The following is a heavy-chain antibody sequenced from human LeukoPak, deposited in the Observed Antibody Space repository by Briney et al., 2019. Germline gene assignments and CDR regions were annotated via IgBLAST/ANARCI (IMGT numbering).Heavy chain of an antibody. V-gene: IGHV3-30*03. Sequence: TGGSLRLSCAASGFTFSSYGMHWVRQAPGKGLEWVAVVSYDGSNKYFADSVKGRFTISRDNSKNTLYLQMNSLRAEDTAVYYCARVPTYYDGSVDIWGQGTTVTVSS. CDR3: ARVPTYYDGSVDI. J-gene: IGHJ3*02. CDR2: VSYDGSNK. CDR1: GFTFSSYG. D-gene: IGHD3-22*01.